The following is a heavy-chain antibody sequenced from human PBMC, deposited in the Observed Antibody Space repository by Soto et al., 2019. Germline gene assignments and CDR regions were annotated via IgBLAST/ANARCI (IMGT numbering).Heavy chain of an antibody. Sequence: QVQLQESGPGLVKPSQTLSLTCTVSGGSISSGGYYWSWIRQHPGKGLEWIGYIYYSGSTYYNPSLKSLVTISVDTSKNQFSLKLSSVTAADTAVYYCARDRLIHYDSSGYQPAFDIWGQGTMVTVSS. CDR1: GGSISSGGYY. CDR2: IYYSGST. J-gene: IGHJ3*02. CDR3: ARDRLIHYDSSGYQPAFDI. V-gene: IGHV4-31*01. D-gene: IGHD3-22*01.